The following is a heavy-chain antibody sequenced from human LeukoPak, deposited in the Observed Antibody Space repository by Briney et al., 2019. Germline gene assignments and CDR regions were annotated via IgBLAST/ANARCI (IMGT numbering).Heavy chain of an antibody. Sequence: SETLSLTCAVSGGSISSSSYYWGWIRQPPGKGLEWIGSIYYSGSTYHNPSLKSRVTISVDTSKNQFSLRLSSVTAADTAVYYCARLPTVTFFDYWGQGTLVTVSS. CDR1: GGSISSSSYY. CDR2: IYYSGST. V-gene: IGHV4-39*01. J-gene: IGHJ4*02. CDR3: ARLPTVTFFDY. D-gene: IGHD4-17*01.